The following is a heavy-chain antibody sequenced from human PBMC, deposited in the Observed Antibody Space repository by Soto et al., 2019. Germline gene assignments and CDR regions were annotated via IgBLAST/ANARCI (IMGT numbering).Heavy chain of an antibody. V-gene: IGHV1-46*01. D-gene: IGHD1-26*01. CDR2: INPSSGRT. Sequence: QVQLVQSGAEVKKPGASVKVYCKASGYTFASYDMHWVRQAPGQGLEWMGIINPSSGRTSYPQKFQGRVTMTGDTSTSTVYMELSSLRSEDTAVYYCARAVGINHYYYYGMDAWGQGTTVTVSS. J-gene: IGHJ6*02. CDR3: ARAVGINHYYYYGMDA. CDR1: GYTFASYD.